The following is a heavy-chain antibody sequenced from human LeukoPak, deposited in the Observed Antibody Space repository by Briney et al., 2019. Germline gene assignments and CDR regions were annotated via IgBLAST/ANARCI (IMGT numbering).Heavy chain of an antibody. CDR1: GYTFTSYA. J-gene: IGHJ4*02. CDR3: ARGYCSGGSCYGY. CDR2: INADNGNT. Sequence: ASVKVSCKASGYTFTSYAIHWVRQAPGQRLEWMGWINADNGNTKYSQEFQGRVTITRDTSASTAYMELSRLRSDDTAVYYCARGYCSGGSCYGYWGQGTLVTVSS. V-gene: IGHV1-3*01. D-gene: IGHD2-15*01.